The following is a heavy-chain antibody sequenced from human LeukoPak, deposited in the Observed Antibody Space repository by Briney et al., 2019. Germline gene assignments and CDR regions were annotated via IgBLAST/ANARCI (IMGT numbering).Heavy chain of an antibody. CDR3: ARDAPGNTALDY. CDR2: INGYGSST. D-gene: IGHD5-18*01. V-gene: IGHV3-74*01. Sequence: PGGSLRLSCAASGFTFVSYWMHWVRQAPGTGLVWVSRINGYGSSTDFADSVKGRFTISRDNAKNTLYLQMNSLRAEDTAVYYCARDAPGNTALDYWGQGTLVTVSS. J-gene: IGHJ4*02. CDR1: GFTFVSYW.